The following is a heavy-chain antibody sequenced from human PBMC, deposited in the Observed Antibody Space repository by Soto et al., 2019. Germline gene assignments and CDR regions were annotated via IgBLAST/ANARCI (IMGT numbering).Heavy chain of an antibody. D-gene: IGHD3-22*01. V-gene: IGHV3-11*01. J-gene: IGHJ4*02. CDR1: GFAFSDYY. CDR2: ISSSGSII. CDR3: ARDLGYYDSSGYFDY. Sequence: GGSLRLSCAASGFAFSDYYMSWIRQAPGKGLEWVSYISSSGSIIYYADSVKGRFTISRDNAKNSLYLQMNSLRAEDTAVYYCARDLGYYDSSGYFDYWGQGTLVTVSS.